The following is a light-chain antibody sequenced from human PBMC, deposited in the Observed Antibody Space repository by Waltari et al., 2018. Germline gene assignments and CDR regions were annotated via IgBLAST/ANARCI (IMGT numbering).Light chain of an antibody. J-gene: IGLJ1*01. Sequence: SYVVTQPPSVSVAPGETATITWWGGNIGTYSVPWYQQKAGQAPVLVIFYDRDRPSGIPDRFSGSNSGNTATLTISRVEAGDEARYYCHVWHPHVDPGVFGTGTEVTVL. CDR3: HVWHPHVDPGV. CDR1: NIGTYS. CDR2: YDR. V-gene: IGLV3-21*04.